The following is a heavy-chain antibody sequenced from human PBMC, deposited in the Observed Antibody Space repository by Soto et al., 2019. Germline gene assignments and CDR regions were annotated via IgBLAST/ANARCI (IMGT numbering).Heavy chain of an antibody. V-gene: IGHV1-46*01. CDR2: INPSGGFT. D-gene: IGHD5-12*01. Sequence: QVQLGQSGAEVKKPGSSVKVSCKASGYTFTSSHIHWVRQAPGQGLEWMGIINPSGGFTTYAQQLWGRVTMTRDTSTSTVYMELSSLTSEDTAMYYCARGLSTSGYYIWGQGTLVTVSS. CDR1: GYTFTSSH. J-gene: IGHJ3*02. CDR3: ARGLSTSGYYI.